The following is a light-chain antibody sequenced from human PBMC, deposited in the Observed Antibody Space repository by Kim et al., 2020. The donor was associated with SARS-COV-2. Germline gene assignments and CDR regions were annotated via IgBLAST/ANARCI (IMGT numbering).Light chain of an antibody. CDR1: SCDVWSYNL. V-gene: IGLV2-23*02. Sequence: GQSITISCTGPSCDVWSYNLFSWYQQYPYKAPKLMIYDVSKRPSGVSNRFAGSKSGYTASLTIPGLQAEDGADYYCFSVAGSNTYVFATGTKVTVL. CDR3: FSVAGSNTYV. CDR2: DVS. J-gene: IGLJ1*01.